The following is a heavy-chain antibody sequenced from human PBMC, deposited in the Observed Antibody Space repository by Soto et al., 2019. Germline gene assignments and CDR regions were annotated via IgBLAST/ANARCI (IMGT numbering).Heavy chain of an antibody. V-gene: IGHV3-7*04. D-gene: IGHD3-22*01. J-gene: IGHJ3*01. Sequence: VQLVESGGALVQPGGSLRLSCAASRFTFSSHWMSWVRQAPGKGLEWVANIKEDGSVKFYVASVKGRFTISRDNAKNSLYLQMNSLRAEDTAVYYCAREGISMIVGAFDVWGQGTKVTVSS. CDR1: RFTFSSHW. CDR3: AREGISMIVGAFDV. CDR2: IKEDGSVK.